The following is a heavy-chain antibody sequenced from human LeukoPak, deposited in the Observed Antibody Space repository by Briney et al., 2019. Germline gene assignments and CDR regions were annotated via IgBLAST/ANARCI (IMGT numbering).Heavy chain of an antibody. Sequence: ASVKVSCKASGGTFSSYAISWVRQAPGQGLEWMGGIIPIFGTANYAQKFQVRVTITADESTSTAYMGLSSLRSEDTAVYYCARASKLGIDRCDYWGQGTLVTVSS. CDR3: ARASKLGIDRCDY. D-gene: IGHD7-27*01. J-gene: IGHJ4*02. CDR1: GGTFSSYA. V-gene: IGHV1-69*13. CDR2: IIPIFGTA.